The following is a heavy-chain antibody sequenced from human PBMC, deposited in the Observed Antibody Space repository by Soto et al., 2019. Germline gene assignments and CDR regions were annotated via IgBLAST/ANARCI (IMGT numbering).Heavy chain of an antibody. CDR2: ISGSGDST. V-gene: IGHV3-23*01. D-gene: IGHD2-21*02. CDR1: GFTFSSNA. CDR3: ARDSDDGGDCLLYYGIDV. J-gene: IGHJ6*02. Sequence: EVQLLESGGDLVQPGGSLRLSCAASGFTFSSNAMTWVRQAPGKGLEWVSSISGSGDSTYYADSAKGRFTISRGNSKNPLFLLMDSLRAEDTAVYYCARDSDDGGDCLLYYGIDVWGQGTTVTVSS.